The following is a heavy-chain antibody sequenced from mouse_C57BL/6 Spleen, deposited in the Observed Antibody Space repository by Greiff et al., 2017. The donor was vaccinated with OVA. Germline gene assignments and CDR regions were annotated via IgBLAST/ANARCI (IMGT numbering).Heavy chain of an antibody. J-gene: IGHJ3*01. CDR1: GYTFTSYW. CDR3: ATMITTTAWFAY. Sequence: QVQLKQPGAELVMPGASVKLSCKASGYTFTSYWMHWVKQRPGQGLEWIGEIDPSDSYTNYNQKFKGKSTLTVDKSSSTAYMQLSSLTSEDSAVYYCATMITTTAWFAYWGQGTLVTVSA. D-gene: IGHD2-4*01. V-gene: IGHV1-69*01. CDR2: IDPSDSYT.